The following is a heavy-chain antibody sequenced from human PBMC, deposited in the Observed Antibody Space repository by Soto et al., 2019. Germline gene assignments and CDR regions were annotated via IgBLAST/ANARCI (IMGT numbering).Heavy chain of an antibody. J-gene: IGHJ5*02. CDR3: ARHLYGSGERFDP. Sequence: TLSLTCIVSGGSISSNDFYWSWIRQHPGKGLEWIGYIYYSGNTYYNPSLKSRVTILVDTSKNQFSLKLSSVTAADTAVYYCARHLYGSGERFDPWGQGTLVTVSS. V-gene: IGHV4-31*03. CDR2: IYYSGNT. D-gene: IGHD3-10*01. CDR1: GGSISSNDFY.